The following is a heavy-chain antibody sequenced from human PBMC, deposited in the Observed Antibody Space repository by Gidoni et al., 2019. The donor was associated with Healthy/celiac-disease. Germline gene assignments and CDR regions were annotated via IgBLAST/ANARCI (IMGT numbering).Heavy chain of an antibody. CDR3: AREGGIVGATRAFDI. V-gene: IGHV3-13*01. CDR1: GFTFSSYD. D-gene: IGHD1-26*01. CDR2: IGTAGDT. Sequence: EVQLVESGGGLVKPGGSLRLPCAASGFTFSSYDMHWVRQATGKGLEWVSAIGTAGDTYYPVSVKGRFTISRENAKNSLYLQMNSLRAEDTAVYYCAREGGIVGATRAFDIWGQGTMVTVSS. J-gene: IGHJ3*02.